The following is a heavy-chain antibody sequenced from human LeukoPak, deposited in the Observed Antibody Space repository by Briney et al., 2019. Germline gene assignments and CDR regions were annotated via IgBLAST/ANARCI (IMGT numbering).Heavy chain of an antibody. CDR2: ISYDGSNK. Sequence: GGSLRLSCAASGFIFSNYAMHWVRQAPGKGLEWVAVISYDGSNKYYADSVKGRFTISRDNAKNTLYLQMNSLRAGDTAVYYCARTRHDYYDSSGPDYWGQGTLVTVSS. V-gene: IGHV3-30*04. D-gene: IGHD3-22*01. CDR3: ARTRHDYYDSSGPDY. CDR1: GFIFSNYA. J-gene: IGHJ4*02.